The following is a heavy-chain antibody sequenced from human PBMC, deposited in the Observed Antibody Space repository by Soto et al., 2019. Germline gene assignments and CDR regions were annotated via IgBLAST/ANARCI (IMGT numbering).Heavy chain of an antibody. CDR1: GYTFTSYD. V-gene: IGHV1-8*01. D-gene: IGHD2-2*01. Sequence: ASVKVSCNASGYTFTSYDINLVRQATGQGLEWMGWMNPNSGNTGYAQKFQGRVTMTRNTSISTAYMELSSLRSEDAAVYYCAREGEGYCSSTSCPGPDSYYYYMDVWGKGTTVTVSS. J-gene: IGHJ6*03. CDR2: MNPNSGNT. CDR3: AREGEGYCSSTSCPGPDSYYYYMDV.